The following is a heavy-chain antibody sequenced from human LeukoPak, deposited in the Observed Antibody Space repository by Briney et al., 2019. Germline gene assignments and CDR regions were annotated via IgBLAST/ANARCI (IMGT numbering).Heavy chain of an antibody. J-gene: IGHJ3*01. CDR2: THYSGST. D-gene: IGHD2-21*02. V-gene: IGHV4-59*01. CDR3: VRNYCGDDCFAFDF. CDR1: GGSINNYY. Sequence: SETLSLTCTVSGGSINNYYWSWIRQPPGKGLEYIGYTHYSGSTNSNPSLKSRVTMSVDTSKNQFSLKLKSVTAADTAVYYCVRNYCGDDCFAFDFWGQGTMVTVSS.